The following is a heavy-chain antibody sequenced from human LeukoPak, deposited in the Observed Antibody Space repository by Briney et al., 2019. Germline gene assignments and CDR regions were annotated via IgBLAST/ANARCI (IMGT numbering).Heavy chain of an antibody. V-gene: IGHV4-59*08. CDR3: ARRMATVTDAFDI. CDR1: GDSLTSHF. Sequence: SETLSLTCNVSGDSLTSHFWSWIRQTPGRGLEWIGYVFHSGTTNYSPSLKSRVTISLDTSKKQFYLRLASVTAADTAVYYCARRMATVTDAFDIWGRGTMVSVSS. CDR2: VFHSGTT. J-gene: IGHJ3*02. D-gene: IGHD5-24*01.